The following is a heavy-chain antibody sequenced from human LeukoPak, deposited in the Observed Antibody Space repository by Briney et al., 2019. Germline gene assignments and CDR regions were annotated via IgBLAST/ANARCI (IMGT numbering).Heavy chain of an antibody. CDR2: ISQSGNI. J-gene: IGHJ5*02. Sequence: SETLSLTCTVSGDSISSGSYSWSWIRQPPGKGLEWIGYIYHIGYISQSGNIYQNPSLKSRVTISLDTSRNQFSLKLSSVTAADTAVYYCARGCTRSWELLPLFWFDPWGQGTLVTVSS. V-gene: IGHV4-30-2*01. D-gene: IGHD1-26*01. CDR3: ARGCTRSWELLPLFWFDP. CDR1: GDSISSGSYS.